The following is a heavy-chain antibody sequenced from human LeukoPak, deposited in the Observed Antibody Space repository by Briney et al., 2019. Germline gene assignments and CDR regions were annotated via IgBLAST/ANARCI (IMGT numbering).Heavy chain of an antibody. CDR3: ATVRNYYYYMDV. V-gene: IGHV1-69*05. Sequence: SVKVSCKASGGTFSSYAISWVRQAPGQGLEWMGRIIPIFGTANYAQRFQGRVTITTDESTSTAYMELSSLRSEDTAVYYCATVRNYYYYMDVWGKGTTVTVS. CDR2: IIPIFGTA. D-gene: IGHD4-17*01. J-gene: IGHJ6*03. CDR1: GGTFSSYA.